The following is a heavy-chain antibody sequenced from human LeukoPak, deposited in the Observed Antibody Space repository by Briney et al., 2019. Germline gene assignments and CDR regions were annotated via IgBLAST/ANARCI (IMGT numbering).Heavy chain of an antibody. J-gene: IGHJ4*02. CDR2: INGDGSST. D-gene: IGHD5-24*01. CDR1: GFTFTSSW. CDR3: AKMDVG. V-gene: IGHV3-74*01. Sequence: GGSLRLSCAASGFTFTSSWMHWVRQAPGKGLVWASRINGDGSSTSYADSVKGRFTISRDNAKNTVYLQMNSLRAEDTAVYYCAKMDVGWGQGTLVTVSS.